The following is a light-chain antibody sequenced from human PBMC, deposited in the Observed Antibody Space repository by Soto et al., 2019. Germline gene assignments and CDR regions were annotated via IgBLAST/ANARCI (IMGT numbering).Light chain of an antibody. V-gene: IGLV2-8*01. CDR2: EVN. J-gene: IGLJ1*01. CDR3: SSHGGNSPYV. Sequence: QSALTQPPSASGSPGQSVAISCTGTTSDIGGYDYVSWYQQHPGKAPKLMIYEVNKRPSGVPDRFSGSKSGNTASLTVSGLQAEDEADYYCSSHGGNSPYVFGTGPRSPS. CDR1: TSDIGGYDY.